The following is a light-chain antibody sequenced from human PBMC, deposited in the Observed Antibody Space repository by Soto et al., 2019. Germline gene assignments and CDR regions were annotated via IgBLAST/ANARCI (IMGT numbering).Light chain of an antibody. V-gene: IGLV1-40*01. CDR1: SSNIGAGYD. J-gene: IGLJ2*01. Sequence: QSVLTQPPSVSGAPGQRVTISCTGSSSNIGAGYDVHWYQQLPGTAPKLLIYGNSNRPSGVPDRFSGSKSGTSASLAITGLQADDYADYYCQSYDSSLSGSIFGGGTKVTVL. CDR2: GNS. CDR3: QSYDSSLSGSI.